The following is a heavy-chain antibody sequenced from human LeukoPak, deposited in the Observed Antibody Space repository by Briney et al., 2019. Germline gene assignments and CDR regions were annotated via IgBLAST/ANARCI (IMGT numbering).Heavy chain of an antibody. CDR3: ARGSEPYNWNYCFDY. CDR1: GGXFSGYY. CDR2: INHSGST. J-gene: IGHJ4*02. D-gene: IGHD1-7*01. V-gene: IGHV4-34*01. Sequence: SETLSLTCAVYGGXFSGYYCSWIRQPPGKGLEWNGEINHSGSTNYNPSLKSRVTISVDTSKNQFSLKLSSVTAADTAVYYCARGSEPYNWNYCFDYWGQGTLVTVSS.